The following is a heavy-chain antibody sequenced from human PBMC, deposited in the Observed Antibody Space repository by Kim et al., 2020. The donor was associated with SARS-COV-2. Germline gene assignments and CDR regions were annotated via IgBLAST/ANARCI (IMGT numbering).Heavy chain of an antibody. CDR1: GFTFSNAW. V-gene: IGHV3-15*01. D-gene: IGHD4-17*01. CDR2: IKSKTDGGTT. J-gene: IGHJ4*02. CDR3: TTRETYGDYVDSY. Sequence: GGSLRLSCAASGFTFSNAWMSWVRQAPGKGLEWVGRIKSKTDGGTTDYAAPVKGRFTISRDDSKNTLYLQMNSLKTEDTAVYYCTTRETYGDYVDSYWGQGTLVTVSS.